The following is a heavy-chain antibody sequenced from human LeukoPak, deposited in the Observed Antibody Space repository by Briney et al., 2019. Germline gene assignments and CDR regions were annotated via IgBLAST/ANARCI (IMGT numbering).Heavy chain of an antibody. CDR1: GVSISDYY. CDR3: ARGSDTAAGLY. D-gene: IGHD6-13*01. V-gene: IGHV4-59*12. CDR2: ISYTGIT. Sequence: SETLSLTCTVSGVSISDYYWSWIRQPPGKGLEWIGYISYTGITKNNPPLESRVAISVDSSKNQFSLKVSSVTAADTAVYYCARGSDTAAGLYWGQGTLVTVSS. J-gene: IGHJ4*02.